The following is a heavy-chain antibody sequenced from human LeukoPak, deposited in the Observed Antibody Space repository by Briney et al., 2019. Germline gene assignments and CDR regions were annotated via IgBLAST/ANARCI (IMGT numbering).Heavy chain of an antibody. J-gene: IGHJ5*02. CDR3: ARVHDYVWGSYRSYWFDP. CDR1: GYTLTSYD. V-gene: IGHV1-8*01. D-gene: IGHD3-16*02. Sequence: GASVKVSCKASGYTLTSYDINWVRQATGQGLERMGWMNPNSGNTGYAQKFQGRVTMTRNTSISTAYMELSSLRSEDTAVYYCARVHDYVWGSYRSYWFDPWGQGTLVTVSS. CDR2: MNPNSGNT.